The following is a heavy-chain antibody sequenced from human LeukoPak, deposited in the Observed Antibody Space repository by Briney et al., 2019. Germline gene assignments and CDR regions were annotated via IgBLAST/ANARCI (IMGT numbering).Heavy chain of an antibody. Sequence: GGSLRLSCAASELTLSGYWMTWVRQAPGKGLEWVANIKEDGSEKYYVDSVKGRFTISRDNAKKSLYLQMNSLRAEDTAMYYCARGHIGVTFWGQGTRVTVSS. CDR3: ARGHIGVTF. V-gene: IGHV3-7*04. CDR2: IKEDGSEK. D-gene: IGHD5-12*01. CDR1: ELTLSGYW. J-gene: IGHJ4*02.